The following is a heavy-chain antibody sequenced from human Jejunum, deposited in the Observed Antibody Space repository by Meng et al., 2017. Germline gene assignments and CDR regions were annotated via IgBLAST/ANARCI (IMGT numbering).Heavy chain of an antibody. V-gene: IGHV1-18*04. Sequence: ASVKVSCKASGYTFTSYGVTWVRQAPGQGLEWMGWISLNDGKTNYAQKVQGRVTMTTDTSTRTAYMDLKSLTSDDTAVYYCARGGAFQGYDYWGQGTLVTVSS. CDR2: ISLNDGKT. J-gene: IGHJ4*02. CDR3: ARGGAFQGYDY. CDR1: GYTFTSYG. D-gene: IGHD3-10*01.